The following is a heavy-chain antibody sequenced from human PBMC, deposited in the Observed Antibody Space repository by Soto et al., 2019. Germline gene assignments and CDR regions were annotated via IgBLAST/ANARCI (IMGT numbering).Heavy chain of an antibody. CDR3: ARGWTNYGSGSSSLYYYYYGMEV. CDR1: GGSFSGYY. J-gene: IGHJ6*02. D-gene: IGHD3-10*01. CDR2: INHSGST. V-gene: IGHV4-34*01. Sequence: QVQLQQWGAGLLKPSETLSLTCAVYGGSFSGYYWSWIRQPPGKGLEWIGEINHSGSTNYNPSLKRRVTRSVDTSKNQFSLKLSSVTAADTAVYYCARGWTNYGSGSSSLYYYYYGMEVWGQGTTVTVSS.